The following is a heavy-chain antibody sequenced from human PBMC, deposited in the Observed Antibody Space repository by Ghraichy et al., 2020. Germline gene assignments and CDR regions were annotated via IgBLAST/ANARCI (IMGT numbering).Heavy chain of an antibody. V-gene: IGHV3-33*01. Sequence: GGSLRLSCAASGFTFSSYGMHWVRQAPGKGLEWVAVIWYDGSNKYYADSVKGRFTISRDNSKNTLYLQMNSLRAEDTAVYYCARDGSSGWHYYYYYGMDVWGQGTTVTVSS. CDR1: GFTFSSYG. J-gene: IGHJ6*02. D-gene: IGHD6-19*01. CDR2: IWYDGSNK. CDR3: ARDGSSGWHYYYYYGMDV.